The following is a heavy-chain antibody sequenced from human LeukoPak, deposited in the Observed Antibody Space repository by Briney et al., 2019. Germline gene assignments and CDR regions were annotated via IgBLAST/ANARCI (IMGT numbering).Heavy chain of an antibody. CDR1: GGTFSSYA. D-gene: IGHD6-13*01. CDR3: ARREPGTVAAAGAAFDY. V-gene: IGHV1-69*13. Sequence: GASVKVSCKPSGGTFSSYAISWVRQAPGQGLEWMGGIIPIFGTANYAQKFQGRVTITADESTSTAYMELSSLRSEDTAVYYCARREPGTVAAAGAAFDYWGQGTLVTDS. J-gene: IGHJ4*02. CDR2: IIPIFGTA.